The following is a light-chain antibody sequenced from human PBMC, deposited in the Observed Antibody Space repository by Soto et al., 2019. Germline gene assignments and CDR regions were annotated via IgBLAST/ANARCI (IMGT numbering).Light chain of an antibody. J-gene: IGKJ1*01. CDR2: GAS. CDR1: QSVSSN. CDR3: QQYGSSPPTWT. Sequence: IVLTQSPGTLSLSPWERATLSCRASQSVSSNLAWYQQKPGQAPRLLIYGASTRATGIPARFSGSGSGTDFTLTISRLEPEDFAVYYCQQYGSSPPTWTFGQGTKVDIK. V-gene: IGKV3-20*01.